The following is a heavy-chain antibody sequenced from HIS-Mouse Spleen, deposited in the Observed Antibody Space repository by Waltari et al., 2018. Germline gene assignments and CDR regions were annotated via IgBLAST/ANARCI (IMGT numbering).Heavy chain of an antibody. D-gene: IGHD6-13*01. CDR1: GGPISSSSYY. CDR2: IYYRGST. V-gene: IGHV4-39*07. J-gene: IGHJ2*01. CDR3: AREIPYSSSWYNWYFDL. Sequence: QLQLQESGPGLVKPSETLSLTCTVSGGPISSSSYYWGWIRQPPGKGLEWIGSIYYRGSTYYNPSLKSRVTISVDTSKNQFSLKLCSVTAADTAVYYCAREIPYSSSWYNWYFDLWGRGTLVTVSS.